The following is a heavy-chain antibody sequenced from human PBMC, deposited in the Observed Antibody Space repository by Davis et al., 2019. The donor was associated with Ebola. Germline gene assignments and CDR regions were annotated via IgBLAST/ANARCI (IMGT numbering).Heavy chain of an antibody. Sequence: AASAKVSCKASGYTFTSYYMHWVRQAPGQGLEWMGVINPNADTTYYPQKFQGRVPMTRDTSTSTVYMEVRGLRSEDTAVYYCARALGYTGYRPEYWGQGTLVTVSS. CDR3: ARALGYTGYRPEY. CDR1: GYTFTSYY. CDR2: INPNADTT. J-gene: IGHJ4*02. D-gene: IGHD5-12*01. V-gene: IGHV1-46*01.